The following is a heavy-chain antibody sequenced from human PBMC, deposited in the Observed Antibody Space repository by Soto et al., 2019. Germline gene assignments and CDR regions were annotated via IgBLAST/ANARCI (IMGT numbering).Heavy chain of an antibody. J-gene: IGHJ5*02. CDR3: ARGGPDYDILTGTRGPWFDP. CDR2: INPNSGGT. V-gene: IGHV1-2*02. D-gene: IGHD3-9*01. Sequence: GASVKVSCKASGYIFTGYYMHWVRQAPGQGLEWMGWINPNSGGTNYAQKFQGRVTMTRDTSISTAYMELSRLRSDDTAVYYCARGGPDYDILTGTRGPWFDPWGQGTLVTVSS. CDR1: GYIFTGYY.